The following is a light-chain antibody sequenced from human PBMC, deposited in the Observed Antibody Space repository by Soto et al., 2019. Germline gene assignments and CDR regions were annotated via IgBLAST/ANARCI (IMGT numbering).Light chain of an antibody. CDR1: QSISSW. CDR2: KAS. J-gene: IGKJ1*01. CDR3: HQYNYYRPT. V-gene: IGKV1-5*03. Sequence: DIQMTQSPPTLSASVGDRVTITCRASQSISSWLAWYQQKPGKAPKLLIYKASGLESGVPSRFSGSGSGTDFTLTISSLQPDDFATYYCHQYNYYRPTFGQGTKVDIK.